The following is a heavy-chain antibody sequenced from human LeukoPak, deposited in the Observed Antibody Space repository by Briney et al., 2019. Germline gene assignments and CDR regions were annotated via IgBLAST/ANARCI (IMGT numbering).Heavy chain of an antibody. J-gene: IGHJ6*03. CDR1: GYTFTSYT. V-gene: IGHV7-4-1*02. Sequence: ASVKVSCKASGYTFTSYTMNWVRQAPGQGLEWMGWINTNTGNPTYAQGFTGRFVFSLDTSVSTAYLQISSLKAEDTAVYYCARGDLSGGYYYYMDVWGKGTTVTISS. CDR2: INTNTGNP. CDR3: ARGDLSGGYYYYMDV. D-gene: IGHD3-10*01.